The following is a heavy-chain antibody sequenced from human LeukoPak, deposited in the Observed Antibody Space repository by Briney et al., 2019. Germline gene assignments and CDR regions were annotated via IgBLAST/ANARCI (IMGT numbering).Heavy chain of an antibody. CDR3: ARAVIVVVPAAYYYYYGMDV. D-gene: IGHD2-2*01. Sequence: SETLSLTCAVYGGSFSGYYWSWIRQPPGKGLEWIGEISHSGSTNYNPSLKSRVTISVDTSKNQFSLKLSSVTAADTAVYYCARAVIVVVPAAYYYYYGMDVWGQGTTVTVSS. CDR2: ISHSGST. CDR1: GGSFSGYY. V-gene: IGHV4-34*01. J-gene: IGHJ6*02.